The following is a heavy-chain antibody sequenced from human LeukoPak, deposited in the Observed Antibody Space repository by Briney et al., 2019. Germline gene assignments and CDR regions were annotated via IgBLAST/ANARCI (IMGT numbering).Heavy chain of an antibody. Sequence: GGSLRLSCAASGFTFSSYGMSWVRQAPGKGLEWVSAISGSGGSTYYADSVKGRFTISRDNSKNTLYLQMNSLRAEDTAVYYCARDEWELPLSSWGQGTLVTVSS. J-gene: IGHJ5*02. V-gene: IGHV3-23*01. CDR3: ARDEWELPLSS. CDR2: ISGSGGST. CDR1: GFTFSSYG. D-gene: IGHD1-26*01.